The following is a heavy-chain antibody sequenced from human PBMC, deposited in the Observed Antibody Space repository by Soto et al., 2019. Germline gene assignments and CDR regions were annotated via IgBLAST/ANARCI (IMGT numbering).Heavy chain of an antibody. V-gene: IGHV4-59*08. CDR2: ISYSGST. D-gene: IGHD4-17*01. J-gene: IGHJ4*02. CDR1: GGSINSYY. Sequence: PSETLSLTCTVSGGSINSYYWSWIRQPPGKRLEWIGYISYSGSTNYNPSLKSRVTMSVDTSKNQFSLKLSSVTAADTAVYYFARSSYGGNSFGLFSLFDYWGQGTLVTVSS. CDR3: ARSSYGGNSFGLFSLFDY.